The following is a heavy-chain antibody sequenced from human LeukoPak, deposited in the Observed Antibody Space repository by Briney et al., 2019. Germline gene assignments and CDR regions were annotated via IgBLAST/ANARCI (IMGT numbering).Heavy chain of an antibody. D-gene: IGHD2-2*01. V-gene: IGHV3-9*03. J-gene: IGHJ4*02. CDR3: AKDVGTNVEYYFDY. CDR1: GFTFSSYE. Sequence: GGSLRLSCAASGFTFSSYEMNWVRQAPGKGLEWVSGISWNSGTIVYADSVKGRFTISRDNAKNSLYLQMNSLRAEDMALYYCAKDVGTNVEYYFDYWGQGTLVTVSS. CDR2: ISWNSGTI.